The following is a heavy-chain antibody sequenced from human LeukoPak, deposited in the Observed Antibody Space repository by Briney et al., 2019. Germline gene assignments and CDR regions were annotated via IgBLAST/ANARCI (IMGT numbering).Heavy chain of an antibody. Sequence: SETLSLTCTVSGGSISSYYWSWIRQPPGKGLEWIGYIYYSGSTNYNPSLKSRVTISVDTSKNQFSLQLNSVTPEDTAVYYCARKLPGGAFDIWGQGTMVTVSS. CDR2: IYYSGST. CDR1: GGSISSYY. J-gene: IGHJ3*02. D-gene: IGHD3-16*01. CDR3: ARKLPGGAFDI. V-gene: IGHV4-59*12.